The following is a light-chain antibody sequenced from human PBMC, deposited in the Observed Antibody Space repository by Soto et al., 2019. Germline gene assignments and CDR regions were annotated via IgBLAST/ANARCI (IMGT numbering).Light chain of an antibody. CDR2: DAI. CDR3: QQSDSLPPT. Sequence: DIQMTQSPSSLSASVGDRVTITCRASQDINNFLHWYEQRPGKAPKLLIYDAIKLDTGVPSRFSGSGSGTHFTFTISSLQPEDIATYFCQQSDSLPPTFGGGTKVEI. V-gene: IGKV1-33*01. J-gene: IGKJ4*01. CDR1: QDINNF.